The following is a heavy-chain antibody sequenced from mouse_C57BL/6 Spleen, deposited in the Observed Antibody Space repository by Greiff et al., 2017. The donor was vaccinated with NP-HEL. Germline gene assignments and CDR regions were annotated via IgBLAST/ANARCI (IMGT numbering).Heavy chain of an antibody. CDR1: GYTFTSYW. Sequence: EVQLQQSGTVLARPGASVKMSCKTSGYTFTSYWMHWVKQRPGQGLEWIGAIYPGNSVTSYNQKFKGKAKLTADTSASTAYMELSSLTNEDSAVYYSTRKSWKGWYFDVWGTGTTVTVSS. CDR2: IYPGNSVT. CDR3: TRKSWKGWYFDV. J-gene: IGHJ1*03. V-gene: IGHV1-5*01.